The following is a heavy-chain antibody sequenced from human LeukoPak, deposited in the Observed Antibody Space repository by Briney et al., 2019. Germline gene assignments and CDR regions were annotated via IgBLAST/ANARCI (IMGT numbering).Heavy chain of an antibody. CDR1: GGSFSGYY. Sequence: NPSETLSLTCAVYGGSFSGYYWSWIRQPPGKGLEWIGEINHSGSTNYNPSLKSRVTISVDTSKNQFSLKLSSVTAADTAVYYCARDIAAYGMDVWGQGTTVTVSS. CDR3: ARDIAAYGMDV. D-gene: IGHD6-13*01. V-gene: IGHV4-34*01. J-gene: IGHJ6*02. CDR2: INHSGST.